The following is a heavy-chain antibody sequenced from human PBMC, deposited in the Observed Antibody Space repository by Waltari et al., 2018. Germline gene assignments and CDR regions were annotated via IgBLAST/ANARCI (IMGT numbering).Heavy chain of an antibody. CDR3: AKDAGWVATMYFFDY. CDR1: GFSVKHYA. CDR2: ISGSGDSP. Sequence: EVQLLESGGGLVPPGGSLRLSCAASGFSVKHYAMTWVRQAPGKGLEWVSAISGSGDSPYYTDSVKGRFTISRDNSKNTLYLQMNSLRAEDTALYYCAKDAGWVATMYFFDYWGQGTLVSVSS. D-gene: IGHD5-12*01. V-gene: IGHV3-23*01. J-gene: IGHJ4*02.